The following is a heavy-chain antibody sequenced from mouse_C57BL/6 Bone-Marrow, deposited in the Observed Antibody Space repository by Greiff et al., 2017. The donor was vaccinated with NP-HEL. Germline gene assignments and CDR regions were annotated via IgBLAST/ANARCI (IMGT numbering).Heavy chain of an antibody. J-gene: IGHJ3*01. CDR3: ARAYYSPAWFAC. CDR2: ISNGGGST. CDR1: GFTFSDYY. D-gene: IGHD2-12*01. Sequence: DVQLQESGGGLVQPGGSLKLSCAASGFTFSDYYMYWVRQTPEKRLEWVAYISNGGGSTYYPDTVKGRFTISRDNAKNTLYLQMSRLKSEDTAMYYCARAYYSPAWFACWGQGALVTVSA. V-gene: IGHV5-12*01.